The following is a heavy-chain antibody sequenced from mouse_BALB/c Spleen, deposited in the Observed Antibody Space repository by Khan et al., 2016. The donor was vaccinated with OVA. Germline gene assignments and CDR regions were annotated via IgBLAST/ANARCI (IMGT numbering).Heavy chain of an antibody. Sequence: VQLQQSGPELVKPGASVKVSCKASGHAFTSYNIYWVKQSHGKSLVWVGYIVPYNGGTSYNQKFKGKATLTVDKSSTPAYMHLNSLTSEDSAVYYCARGGCGGVAYWGEGTLVTVTA. J-gene: IGHJ3*01. V-gene: IGHV1S135*01. CDR3: ARGGCGGVAY. CDR1: GHAFTSYN. CDR2: IVPYNGGT.